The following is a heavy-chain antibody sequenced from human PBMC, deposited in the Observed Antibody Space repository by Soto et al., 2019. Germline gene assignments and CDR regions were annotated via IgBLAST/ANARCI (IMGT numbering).Heavy chain of an antibody. CDR1: GGSFSGYY. J-gene: IGHJ2*01. Sequence: QVQLQQWGAGPLRPLETLSLTCGVSGGSFSGYYWAWIRQSPGKGLEWIGEINDRGSINYNPSLTSRVSISVDTSKKHSSLNRRSVTAADTAVYYCAGESHDILTGPPWVWYFDLWGRGTLVTVSS. V-gene: IGHV4-34*01. CDR3: AGESHDILTGPPWVWYFDL. D-gene: IGHD3-9*01. CDR2: INDRGSI.